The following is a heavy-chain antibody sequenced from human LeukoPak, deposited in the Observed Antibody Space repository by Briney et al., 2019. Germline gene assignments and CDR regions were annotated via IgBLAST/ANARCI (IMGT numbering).Heavy chain of an antibody. D-gene: IGHD1-26*01. Sequence: GGSLRLSCVASGFTFGSYSMRWVRQAPGKGLEWVANIKQDGSEKYYVDSVKGRFTISRDNAKNSLYLQMNSLRAEDTAVYYCARGSYGAFDIWGQGTMVTVSS. CDR1: GFTFGSYS. CDR2: IKQDGSEK. V-gene: IGHV3-7*01. J-gene: IGHJ3*02. CDR3: ARGSYGAFDI.